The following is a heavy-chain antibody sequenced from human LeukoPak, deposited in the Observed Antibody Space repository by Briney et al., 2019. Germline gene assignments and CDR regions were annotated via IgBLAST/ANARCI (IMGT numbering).Heavy chain of an antibody. CDR1: GFTFSSYA. D-gene: IGHD4-17*01. J-gene: IGHJ1*01. Sequence: GGSLRLSCAASGFTFSSYAMSWVRQAPGKGLEWVSAISGSGGSTYYADSVKGRFTISRDNSKNTLYLQMNRLRAEDTAVYYCAKDRVPTTVTRSKYFQHWGQGTLVTVSS. CDR2: ISGSGGST. CDR3: AKDRVPTTVTRSKYFQH. V-gene: IGHV3-23*01.